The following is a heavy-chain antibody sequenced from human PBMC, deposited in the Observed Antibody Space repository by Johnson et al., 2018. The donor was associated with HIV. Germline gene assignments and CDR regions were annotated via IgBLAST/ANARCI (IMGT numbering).Heavy chain of an antibody. CDR3: ARDFYAVVATPFIGSAFDI. Sequence: VQLVESGGGLIQPGGSLRLSCAASGFTVSSNYMSWVRQAPGKGLEWVAVISYDGSDKYYADSVKGRFTISRDNAKNSLSLQMNSLRAEDTALYYCARDFYAVVATPFIGSAFDIWGQGTMVTVTS. CDR1: GFTVSSNY. J-gene: IGHJ3*02. V-gene: IGHV3-53*01. D-gene: IGHD5-12*01. CDR2: ISYDGSDK.